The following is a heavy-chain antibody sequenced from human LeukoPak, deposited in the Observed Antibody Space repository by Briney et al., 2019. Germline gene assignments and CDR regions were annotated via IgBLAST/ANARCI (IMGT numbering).Heavy chain of an antibody. CDR1: GGSFSGYY. J-gene: IGHJ3*02. D-gene: IGHD6-19*01. CDR2: IYYSGST. CDR3: AQQPQWLDNAFDI. Sequence: SETLSLTCTVYGGSFSGYYWTLIRQHPGKGLEWIGYIYYSGSTYYNPSLKSRVTISVDTSKNQFSLKLSSVTAADTAVYYCAQQPQWLDNAFDIWGQGTMVTVSS. V-gene: IGHV4-59*06.